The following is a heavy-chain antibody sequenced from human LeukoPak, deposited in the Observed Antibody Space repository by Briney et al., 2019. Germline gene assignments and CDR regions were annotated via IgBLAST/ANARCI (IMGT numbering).Heavy chain of an antibody. CDR1: GYTLSELS. D-gene: IGHD3-22*01. V-gene: IGHV1-24*01. Sequence: ASVKVSCMVSGYTLSELSMHWVRQAPGKGLEWMGGFDPEDGETIYAQKFQGRVTMTEDTSTDTAYMELSSLRSEDTAVYYCATAGYDSSGYYYYWGQGTLVTVSS. J-gene: IGHJ4*02. CDR2: FDPEDGET. CDR3: ATAGYDSSGYYYY.